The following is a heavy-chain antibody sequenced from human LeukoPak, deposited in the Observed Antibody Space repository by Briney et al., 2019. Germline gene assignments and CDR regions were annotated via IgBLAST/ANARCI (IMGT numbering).Heavy chain of an antibody. CDR2: VTGNGVSK. D-gene: IGHD3-10*01. CDR1: EFTFNIYA. Sequence: GGSLRLSCEASEFTFNIYAMSWVRQSPGKGLEWVSGVTGNGVSKYYADSVKGRFTISRDNSKNTLSLQMNSLRAEDTAIYYCAKSRQWDGSGSYFFDYWGQGTLVTVSS. V-gene: IGHV3-23*01. J-gene: IGHJ4*02. CDR3: AKSRQWDGSGSYFFDY.